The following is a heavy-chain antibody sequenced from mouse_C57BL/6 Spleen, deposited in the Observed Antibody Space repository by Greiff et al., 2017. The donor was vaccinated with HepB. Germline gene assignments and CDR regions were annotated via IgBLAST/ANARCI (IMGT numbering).Heavy chain of an antibody. CDR3: ARDQGRTVPQAWFAY. CDR1: GFTFSSYA. Sequence: EVQLQESGGGLVKPGGSLKLSCAASGFTFSSYAMSWVRQTPEKRLEWVATISDGGSYTYYPDNVKGRFTISRDNAKNNLYLQMSHLKSEDTAMYYCARDQGRTVPQAWFAYWGQGTLVTVSA. D-gene: IGHD1-1*01. CDR2: ISDGGSYT. J-gene: IGHJ3*01. V-gene: IGHV5-4*01.